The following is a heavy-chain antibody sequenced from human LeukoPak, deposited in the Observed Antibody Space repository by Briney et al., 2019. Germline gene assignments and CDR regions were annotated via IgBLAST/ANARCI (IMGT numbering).Heavy chain of an antibody. CDR1: GYTFTNSY. Sequence: ASVNVSCKASGYTFTNSYMNWVRQAPGQGLEWMGIINPSGGRTSYAQKFQGRVTMTRDTSTNTVYMELSSPRSEDTAVYYCASERVLAGKTCDIWGQGTMVTVSS. V-gene: IGHV1-46*01. CDR2: INPSGGRT. J-gene: IGHJ3*02. D-gene: IGHD6-19*01. CDR3: ASERVLAGKTCDI.